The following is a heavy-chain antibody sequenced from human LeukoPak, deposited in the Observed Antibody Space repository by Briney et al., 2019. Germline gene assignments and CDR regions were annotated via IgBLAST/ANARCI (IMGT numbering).Heavy chain of an antibody. CDR3: ATGRSVTTRTDY. CDR1: GYTLTELS. V-gene: IGHV1-24*01. Sequence: ASVKVSCKVSGYTLTELSMHWVRQAPGKGLEWMGGFDPEDGETIYAQKFQGRVTMTEDTSTDTAYMELSSLRSEDTAVYYCATGRSVTTRTDYWGQGTLVTVSS. J-gene: IGHJ4*02. CDR2: FDPEDGET. D-gene: IGHD4-17*01.